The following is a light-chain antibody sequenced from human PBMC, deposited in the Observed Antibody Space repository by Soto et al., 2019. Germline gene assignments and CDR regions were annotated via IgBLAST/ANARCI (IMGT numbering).Light chain of an antibody. CDR3: RQYGRSLA. Sequence: EIVMTQSPATLSVSPGERATLSCRASQTVSSNLAWYQQKPGQAPRLLIYGASTRATGIPARFSGSGSGTEFTLTISRLEPEDFAVYYCRQYGRSLAFGQGTKVDIK. CDR1: QTVSSN. V-gene: IGKV3-15*01. J-gene: IGKJ1*01. CDR2: GAS.